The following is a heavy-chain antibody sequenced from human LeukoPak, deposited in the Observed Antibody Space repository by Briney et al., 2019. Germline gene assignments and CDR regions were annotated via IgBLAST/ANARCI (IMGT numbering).Heavy chain of an antibody. CDR2: INPNSGGT. D-gene: IGHD1-26*01. V-gene: IGHV1-2*02. CDR3: ARVHVGWELTHYYYYMDV. J-gene: IGHJ6*03. Sequence: ASVKVSCKASGYTFTGYYMHWVRQAPGQGLEWMGWINPNSGGTNYAQKFQGRVTMTRDTSISTAYMELSRLRSDDTAVYYCARVHVGWELTHYYYYMDVWGKGTTVTVSS. CDR1: GYTFTGYY.